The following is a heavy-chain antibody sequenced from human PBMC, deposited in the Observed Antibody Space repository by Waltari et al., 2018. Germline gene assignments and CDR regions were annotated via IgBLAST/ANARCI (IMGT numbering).Heavy chain of an antibody. D-gene: IGHD2-21*01. J-gene: IGHJ3*02. Sequence: QLQLQESGPGLVKPSETLSLTCTVSGGSISSSSYYWGWIRQPPGKGLEWIGSIYYSGSTYYNPSRKSRVTISVDTSKNQCSLKLSSVTAADTAVYYCARPDCGGDCSLDAFDIWGQGTMVTVSS. CDR2: IYYSGST. CDR3: ARPDCGGDCSLDAFDI. V-gene: IGHV4-39*01. CDR1: GGSISSSSYY.